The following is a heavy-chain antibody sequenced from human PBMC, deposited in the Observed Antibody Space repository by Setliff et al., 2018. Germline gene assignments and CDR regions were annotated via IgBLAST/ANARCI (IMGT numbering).Heavy chain of an antibody. J-gene: IGHJ6*03. CDR2: INTNTGNP. CDR1: GYIFTTYA. V-gene: IGHV7-4-1*02. D-gene: IGHD3-16*02. Sequence: ASVKVSCKASGYIFTTYAMSWMQQAPGQGLEWMGWINTNTGNPSYAQGFTGRFVFSLDTSVSTAYLQISSLKPEDTAMYYCARASRFATIVWKGDYYMDVWGKGTTVTVSS. CDR3: ARASRFATIVWKGDYYMDV.